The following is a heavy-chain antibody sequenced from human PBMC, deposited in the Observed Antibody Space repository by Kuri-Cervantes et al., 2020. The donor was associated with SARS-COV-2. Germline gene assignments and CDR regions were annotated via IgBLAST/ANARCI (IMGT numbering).Heavy chain of an antibody. CDR3: ARDDYCSSTSCYAKWFDP. Sequence: ASVKVSCKASGYTFTGYYMRWVRQAPGQGLEWMGWINPNSGGTNYAQKFQGRVTMTRDTSISTAYMELSRLRSDDTAVYYCARDDYCSSTSCYAKWFDPRGQGTLVTVSS. CDR2: INPNSGGT. V-gene: IGHV1-2*02. D-gene: IGHD2-2*01. J-gene: IGHJ5*02. CDR1: GYTFTGYY.